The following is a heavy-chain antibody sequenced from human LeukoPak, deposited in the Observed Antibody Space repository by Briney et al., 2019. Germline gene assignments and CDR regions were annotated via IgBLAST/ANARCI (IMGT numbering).Heavy chain of an antibody. CDR3: ARPSGSYYLGAFDI. V-gene: IGHV4-4*09. J-gene: IGHJ3*02. Sequence: SETLSLTCSVSGASISSYYWSWIRQPPGKGLEWIGYIYTSGSTNYNPSLKSRVTISVDTSKNQFSLKLSSVTAADTAVYYCARPSGSYYLGAFDIWGQGTMVTVSS. CDR2: IYTSGST. CDR1: GASISSYY. D-gene: IGHD1-26*01.